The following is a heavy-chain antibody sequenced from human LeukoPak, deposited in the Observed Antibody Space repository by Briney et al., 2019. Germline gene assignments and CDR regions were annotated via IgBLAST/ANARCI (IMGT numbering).Heavy chain of an antibody. V-gene: IGHV5-10-1*01. Sequence: GQSLKNSFKASGYSFITYWISWVRQMPGKGLEWIGRIDPGDSHTNYNPSFQGHVTISIDNVKSINTVYLQWSSLEASDTAIYYCARYTSYSFDFDFWGQRVLVTVSS. CDR3: ARYTSYSFDFDF. D-gene: IGHD2-2*01. CDR2: IDPGDSHT. J-gene: IGHJ4*02. CDR1: GYSFITYW.